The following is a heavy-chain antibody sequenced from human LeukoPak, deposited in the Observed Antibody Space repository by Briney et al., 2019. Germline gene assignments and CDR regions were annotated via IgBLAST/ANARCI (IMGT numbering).Heavy chain of an antibody. CDR2: INSDGSST. Sequence: PGGSLRLSCAASGFTLSSYWMHWVRQAPGKGLVWVSRINSDGSSTSYADSVKGRFTISRDNAKNTLYLQMNSLRAEDTAAYYCARDAANYYYYYYMDVWGKGTTVTVSS. CDR1: GFTLSSYW. CDR3: ARDAANYYYYYYMDV. V-gene: IGHV3-74*01. J-gene: IGHJ6*03.